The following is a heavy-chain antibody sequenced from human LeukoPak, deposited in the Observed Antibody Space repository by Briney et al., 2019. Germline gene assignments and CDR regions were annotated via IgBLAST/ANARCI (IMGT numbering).Heavy chain of an antibody. V-gene: IGHV7-4-1*02. D-gene: IGHD3-22*01. CDR2: INTNTGNP. CDR3: ARGYYAGRGHHFEY. Sequence: ASVKVSCKTSGYTFTSFPMNWVRQAPGQGLEWMGWINTNTGNPTYAQDFTGRFVFSLDISVSTAYLEINNLKPEDSGVYYCARGYYAGRGHHFEYWGQGTLVTVSS. CDR1: GYTFTSFP. J-gene: IGHJ4*02.